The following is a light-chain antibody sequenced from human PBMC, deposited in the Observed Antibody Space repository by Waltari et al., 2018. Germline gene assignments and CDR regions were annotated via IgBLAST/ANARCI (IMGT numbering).Light chain of an antibody. CDR3: QQYYSTPPLT. J-gene: IGKJ4*01. Sequence: IVMTQSPDSLAVSLGERATINCTSSQRVLYSPTNKNYLAWYQQKPGQSPKLLIFWASTRQSGVPDRFSGSGSGTEFTLTISSLQADDVAVYYCQQYYSTPPLTFGGGTKVEIK. CDR2: WAS. V-gene: IGKV4-1*01. CDR1: QRVLYSPTNKNY.